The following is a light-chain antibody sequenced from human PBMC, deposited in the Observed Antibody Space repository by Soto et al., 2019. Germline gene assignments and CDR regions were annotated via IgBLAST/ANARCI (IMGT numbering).Light chain of an antibody. CDR1: QSVSSH. V-gene: IGKV3-15*01. Sequence: RIMTQSPATLTVSPGEGATVSCRAIQSVSSHLAWYQHKPGQAPRLLFYDASTRATGIPARFSGSGSGTQFTLTISSLQSEDFAVYYCQQYNNWPPAWTFGQGTKVDIK. CDR3: QQYNNWPPAWT. J-gene: IGKJ1*01. CDR2: DAS.